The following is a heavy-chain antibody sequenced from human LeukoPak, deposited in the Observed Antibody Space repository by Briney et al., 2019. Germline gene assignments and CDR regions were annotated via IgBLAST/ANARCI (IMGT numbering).Heavy chain of an antibody. CDR3: ARGYSSGWYLDY. J-gene: IGHJ4*02. Sequence: ASVKVSCKASGYTFTGYYMHWVRQAPGQGLEWMGWINPDSGGTNYAQKFQGRVTMTRDMSTSTVYMELSSLRSEDTAVYYCARGYSSGWYLDYWGQGTLVTVSS. D-gene: IGHD6-19*01. CDR2: INPDSGGT. V-gene: IGHV1-2*02. CDR1: GYTFTGYY.